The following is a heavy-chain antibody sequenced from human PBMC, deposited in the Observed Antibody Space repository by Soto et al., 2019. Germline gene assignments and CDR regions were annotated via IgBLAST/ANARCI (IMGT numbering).Heavy chain of an antibody. J-gene: IGHJ4*02. Sequence: QVQLQESGPGLVKPSETLSLTCTVSGDSISTYYWNWVRQPLGKGLEWIGYIYYLGRTNYNLSLRSRVTMSLDTSKNQISLNLNSVTAADTAVYYCARDLVGLTHFDYWGQGILVTVSS. CDR3: ARDLVGLTHFDY. V-gene: IGHV4-59*01. CDR1: GDSISTYY. CDR2: IYYLGRT. D-gene: IGHD2-8*02.